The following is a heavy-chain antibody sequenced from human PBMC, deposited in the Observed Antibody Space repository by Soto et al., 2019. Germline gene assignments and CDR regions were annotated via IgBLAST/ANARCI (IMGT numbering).Heavy chain of an antibody. D-gene: IGHD6-19*01. J-gene: IGHJ4*02. Sequence: XSVKVSYKASGYTFTRYAMHWVRQAPGQRLEWMGWINAGNGNTKYSQKFQGRVTITTDTSASTAYMELSSLRSEDTAVYYCARDGAVAGDSNFDYWGRGTLVTVSS. CDR3: ARDGAVAGDSNFDY. V-gene: IGHV1-3*01. CDR2: INAGNGNT. CDR1: GYTFTRYA.